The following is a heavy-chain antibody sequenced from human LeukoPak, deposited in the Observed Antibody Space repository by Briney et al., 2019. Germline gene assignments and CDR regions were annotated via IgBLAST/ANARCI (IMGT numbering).Heavy chain of an antibody. CDR3: TRDREDHNLGVWYFDP. D-gene: IGHD3-16*01. V-gene: IGHV4-59*01. CDR2: IYYTGIT. CDR1: GGYISTYY. J-gene: IGHJ2*01. Sequence: PSETLSLTCTVPGGYISTYYWSWIRQSPGKGLEWIGYIYYTGITNYNPSLKSRVTISVDTPKNQFSLKLTSVTAADTAVYYCTRDREDHNLGVWYFDPWGRGTLVTVSS.